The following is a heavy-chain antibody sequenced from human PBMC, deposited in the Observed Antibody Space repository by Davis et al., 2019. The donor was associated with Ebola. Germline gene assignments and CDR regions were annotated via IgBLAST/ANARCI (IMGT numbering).Heavy chain of an antibody. V-gene: IGHV3-21*01. CDR3: AGGKDSTGWYGDDAFDF. CDR2: ITSSSSYI. J-gene: IGHJ3*01. D-gene: IGHD6-19*01. CDR1: GFTFSSYS. Sequence: GESLKISCAASGFTFSSYSMNWVRQAPGRGLEWLSSITSSSSYIYYADSVRGRFTISRDNAKNSLYLQMNSLRADDTAVYYCAGGKDSTGWYGDDAFDFWGPGTMVTVSS.